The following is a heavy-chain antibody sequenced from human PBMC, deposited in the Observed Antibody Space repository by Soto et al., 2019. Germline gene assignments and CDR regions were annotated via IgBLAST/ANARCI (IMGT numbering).Heavy chain of an antibody. CDR2: IYYSGST. CDR1: GGSVSSSSYY. J-gene: IGHJ6*02. V-gene: IGHV4-39*01. CDR3: SSGYDILTGYPRGDYYGMDV. Sequence: QLQLQESGPGLLKPSETLSLTCTVSGGSVSSSSYYWGCIRQPPGKGLEWIGSIYYSGSTYYNPSLKSRVTISVDTSKNQFSLKLSSVTAADTAVYYCSSGYDILTGYPRGDYYGMDVWGQGTTVTVS. D-gene: IGHD3-9*01.